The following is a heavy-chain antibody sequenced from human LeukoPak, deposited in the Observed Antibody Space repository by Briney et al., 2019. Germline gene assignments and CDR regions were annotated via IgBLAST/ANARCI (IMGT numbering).Heavy chain of an antibody. CDR1: GFTFSSYW. J-gene: IGHJ3*02. V-gene: IGHV3-7*01. CDR3: ARDSCIAARCDAFDI. D-gene: IGHD6-6*01. CDR2: IKQDGSEK. Sequence: GGSLRLTCAASGFTFSSYWMSWVRQAPGKGLEWVANIKQDGSEKYYVDSVKGRFTISRDNAKNSLYLQMNSLRAEDTAVYYCARDSCIAARCDAFDIWGQGTMVTVSS.